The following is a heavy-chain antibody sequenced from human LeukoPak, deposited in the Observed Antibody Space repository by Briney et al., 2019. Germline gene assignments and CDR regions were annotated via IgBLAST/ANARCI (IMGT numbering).Heavy chain of an antibody. V-gene: IGHV5-51*01. Sequence: GEALQISCKGSGYLFTSYWIGWGRPVPGKGLEWMGIIYPGDSDTRYSPSFQGQVTISADKSISPAYLQWSSLKASDTAMYYCARPRGGRHYWYFDLWGRGTLVTVSS. J-gene: IGHJ2*01. CDR2: IYPGDSDT. D-gene: IGHD3-16*01. CDR1: GYLFTSYW. CDR3: ARPRGGRHYWYFDL.